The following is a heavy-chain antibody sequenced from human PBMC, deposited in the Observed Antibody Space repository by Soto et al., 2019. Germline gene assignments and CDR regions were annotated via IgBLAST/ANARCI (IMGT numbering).Heavy chain of an antibody. V-gene: IGHV3-23*01. J-gene: IGHJ4*02. CDR1: GFTFSSYA. CDR3: AKPNTPSSIAPCPPDY. Sequence: PGGSLRLSCAASGFTFSSYAMSWVRQAPGKGLEWVSAISGSGGSTYYADSVKGRFTISRDNSKNTLYLQMNSLRAEDTAVYYCAKPNTPSSIAPCPPDYWGQGTLVTVSS. D-gene: IGHD2-2*01. CDR2: ISGSGGST.